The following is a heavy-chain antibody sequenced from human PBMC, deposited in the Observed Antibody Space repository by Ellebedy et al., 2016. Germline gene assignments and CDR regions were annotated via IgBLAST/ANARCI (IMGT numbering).Heavy chain of an antibody. J-gene: IGHJ4*02. Sequence: SETLSLXCTVSGGSISNYYWSWIRQPPGKGLEWIGYIYYNGNTNYNPSLKSRVTISVDASKNQFSLKLTSVTAADSAVYYCAGGRWLPLPNYWGQGTLVTVSS. CDR2: IYYNGNT. CDR1: GGSISNYY. V-gene: IGHV4-59*13. CDR3: AGGRWLPLPNY. D-gene: IGHD5-24*01.